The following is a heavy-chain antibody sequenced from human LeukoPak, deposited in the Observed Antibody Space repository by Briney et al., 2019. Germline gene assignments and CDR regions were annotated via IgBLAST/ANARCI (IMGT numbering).Heavy chain of an antibody. CDR2: IKSKTDGGTT. J-gene: IGHJ5*02. CDR3: ARGAAPCTNGVCYWSRHNWFDP. V-gene: IGHV3-15*01. D-gene: IGHD2-8*01. CDR1: GFTFSNAW. Sequence: GGSLRLSCAASGFTFSNAWMSWVRQAPGKGLEWVGRIKSKTDGGTTDYAAPVKGRFTISRDDSKNTLYLQMNSLKTEDTAVYYCARGAAPCTNGVCYWSRHNWFDPWGQGTLVTVSS.